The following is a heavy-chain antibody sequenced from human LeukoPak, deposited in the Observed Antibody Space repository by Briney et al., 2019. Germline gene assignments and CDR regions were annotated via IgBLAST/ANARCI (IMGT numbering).Heavy chain of an antibody. J-gene: IGHJ4*02. D-gene: IGHD3-22*01. CDR2: IYYTGST. Sequence: SETLSLTCTVSGGSISGYYWNWIRQPPGKGLEWIGYIYYTGSTNYNPSLKSRVTISVDTSKNQFSLELSSVTAADTAVYYCARENDTSGFSASGFDSWGQGTLVTVSS. V-gene: IGHV4-59*01. CDR3: ARENDTSGFSASGFDS. CDR1: GGSISGYY.